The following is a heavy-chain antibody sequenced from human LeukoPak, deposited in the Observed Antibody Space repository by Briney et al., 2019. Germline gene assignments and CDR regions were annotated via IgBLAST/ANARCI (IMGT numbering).Heavy chain of an antibody. CDR1: GGSISSSSYY. Sequence: SETLSLTCTVSGGSISSSSYYWGWIRQPPGKGLEWIGSIYYSGSTYYNPSLKSRVTISVDTSKNQFSLELSSVTAADTAVYYCARLTETGYSSSWYRGYYFDYWGQGTLVTVSS. J-gene: IGHJ4*02. CDR2: IYYSGST. CDR3: ARLTETGYSSSWYRGYYFDY. V-gene: IGHV4-39*01. D-gene: IGHD6-13*01.